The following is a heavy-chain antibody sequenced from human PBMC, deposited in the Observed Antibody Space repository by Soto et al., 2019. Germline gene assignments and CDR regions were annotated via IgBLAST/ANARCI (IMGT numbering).Heavy chain of an antibody. V-gene: IGHV4-30-4*01. D-gene: IGHD5-18*01. CDR3: ARSGDYGYPTLFDP. J-gene: IGHJ5*02. CDR2: IYYSGST. CDR1: GGSISSGDYY. Sequence: PSETLSLTCTVPGGSISSGDYYWSWIRQPPGKGLEWIGYIYYSGSTYYNPSLKSRVTISVDTSKNQFSLKLSSVTAADTAVYYCARSGDYGYPTLFDPWGQGTLVTVSS.